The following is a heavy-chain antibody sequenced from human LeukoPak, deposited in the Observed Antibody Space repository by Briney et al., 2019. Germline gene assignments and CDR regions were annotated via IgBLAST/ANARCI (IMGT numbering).Heavy chain of an antibody. CDR2: MNPNNGNT. V-gene: IGHV1-8*01. CDR3: ARGFLGYDSSDYAFSYY. J-gene: IGHJ4*02. D-gene: IGHD3-22*01. CDR1: GYIFSSYD. Sequence: ASVKVSCKASGYIFSSYDITWVRQASGQGLEWMGWMNPNNGNTGYAQRFQGRVTLTRDTSISTAYMELSSLRSEDTAVYFCARGFLGYDSSDYAFSYYWGQGTLVTVSS.